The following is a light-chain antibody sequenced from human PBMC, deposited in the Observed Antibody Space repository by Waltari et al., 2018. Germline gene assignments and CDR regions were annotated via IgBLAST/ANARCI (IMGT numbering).Light chain of an antibody. CDR1: QSVSSSY. CDR3: QQYGSSPRT. Sequence: EIVLQHSPCTLSLSPGERATLSCRASQSVSSSYLAWYQQKPGQAPRLLIYGASSRATGIPDRFSGSGSGTDFTLTISRLEPEDFAVYYCQQYGSSPRTFGQGTKLEIK. CDR2: GAS. V-gene: IGKV3-20*01. J-gene: IGKJ2*01.